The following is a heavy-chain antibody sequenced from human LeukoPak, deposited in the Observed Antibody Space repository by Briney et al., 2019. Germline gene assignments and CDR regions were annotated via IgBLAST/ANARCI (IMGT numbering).Heavy chain of an antibody. CDR2: VADDGKDK. Sequence: GGSLRLSCAASGFTFSTYPMHWVRQAPGKGLEWVAVVADDGKDKHCVESVKGRFTISRDNSKNTLYLQMNSLRVEDTAVYYCARDRHIAGAGYYFDYWGQGTLVTVSS. CDR3: ARDRHIAGAGYYFDY. J-gene: IGHJ4*02. V-gene: IGHV3-30*04. D-gene: IGHD6-19*01. CDR1: GFTFSTYP.